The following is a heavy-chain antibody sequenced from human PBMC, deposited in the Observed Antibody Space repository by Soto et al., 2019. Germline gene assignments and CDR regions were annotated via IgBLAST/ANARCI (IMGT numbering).Heavy chain of an antibody. Sequence: QVQLVQSGDEVKKPGASVKVSCKASGYIFVTYGMARVRQAPGQGLKWRGWISPYTGNTHSASKVQGRHTMTTDTATSTAYMDLGSLTSDDTAVYYCVMVDNYVTPTPQDVCGQGTTVTVSS. D-gene: IGHD3-16*01. J-gene: IGHJ6*02. CDR2: ISPYTGNT. V-gene: IGHV1-18*01. CDR3: VMVDNYVTPTPQDV. CDR1: GYIFVTYG.